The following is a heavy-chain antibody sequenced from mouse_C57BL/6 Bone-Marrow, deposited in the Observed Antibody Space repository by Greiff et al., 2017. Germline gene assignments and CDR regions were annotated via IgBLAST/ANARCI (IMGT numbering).Heavy chain of an antibody. V-gene: IGHV5-6*01. J-gene: IGHJ4*01. Sequence: EVMLVESGGDLVKPGGSLKLSCAASGFTFSSYGMSWVRQTPDKRLEWVATISSGGSYTYYPDSVKGRFTISRDNAKNTLYLQMSSLKSEDTAMYYCARLVTTVVATDAMDYWGQGTSVTVSS. D-gene: IGHD1-1*01. CDR2: ISSGGSYT. CDR3: ARLVTTVVATDAMDY. CDR1: GFTFSSYG.